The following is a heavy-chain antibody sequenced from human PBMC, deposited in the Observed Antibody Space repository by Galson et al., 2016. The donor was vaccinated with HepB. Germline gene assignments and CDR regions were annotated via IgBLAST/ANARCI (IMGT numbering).Heavy chain of an antibody. CDR1: GFSLSTSGVG. CDR2: IYWDDDK. CDR3: AHNYHITMVRGVLHRYGMDV. V-gene: IGHV2-5*02. Sequence: PALVKPTQTLTLTCTFSGFSLSTSGVGVGWVRQPPGKALEWLAFIYWDDDKRYSPFLKNRPTITKDTSKNQVVLRVTNMDPVDTATYYWAHNYHITMVRGVLHRYGMDVWGQGTTVTVSS. J-gene: IGHJ6*02. D-gene: IGHD3-10*01.